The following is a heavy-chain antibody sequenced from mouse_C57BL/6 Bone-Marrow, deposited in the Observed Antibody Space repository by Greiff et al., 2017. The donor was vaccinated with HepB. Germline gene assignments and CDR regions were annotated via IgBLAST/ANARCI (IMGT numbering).Heavy chain of an antibody. Sequence: QVQLQQSGPELVKPGASVKISCKASGYSFTSYYIHWVKQRPGQGLEWIGWIYPGSGNTKYNEKFKGKATLTADTSSSTAYMQLSSLTSEDSAVYYCARGAYYYAAWVAYWGQGTLVTVSA. V-gene: IGHV1-66*01. D-gene: IGHD1-1*01. J-gene: IGHJ3*01. CDR2: IYPGSGNT. CDR1: GYSFTSYY. CDR3: ARGAYYYAAWVAY.